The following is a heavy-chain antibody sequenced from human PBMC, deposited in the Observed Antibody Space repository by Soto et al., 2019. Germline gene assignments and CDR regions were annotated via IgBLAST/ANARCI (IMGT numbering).Heavy chain of an antibody. CDR1: GFTFSSYG. CDR3: AKDGDCRGTSYYYFDGMDV. D-gene: IGHD2-21*02. CDR2: LSYDGNNE. V-gene: IGHV3-30*18. Sequence: QVQLVEYGGGVVQPGRSLRLSCAASGFTFSSYGMHWVRQAPGKGLEWVAVLSYDGNNEYYVDSVKGRITISRDNSKNTLYLQMKSLRAEDTALYYCAKDGDCRGTSYYYFDGMDVWGQGTTVTVSS. J-gene: IGHJ6*02.